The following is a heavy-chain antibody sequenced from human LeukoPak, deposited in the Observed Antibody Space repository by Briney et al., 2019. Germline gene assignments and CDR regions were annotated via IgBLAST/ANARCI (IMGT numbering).Heavy chain of an antibody. CDR3: ARHGTISSESYFDY. CDR2: LYYSGST. V-gene: IGHV4-39*01. CDR1: GGSITNNNYY. J-gene: IGHJ4*02. Sequence: SETLSLTCTVSGGSITNNNYYWDWIRQPPGKGLEWIGDLYYSGSTHYNPSLKRRVTGFVDTSKNQVSLRLSSVTAADTAVYYCARHGTISSESYFDYWGQGALVTVSS. D-gene: IGHD1-14*01.